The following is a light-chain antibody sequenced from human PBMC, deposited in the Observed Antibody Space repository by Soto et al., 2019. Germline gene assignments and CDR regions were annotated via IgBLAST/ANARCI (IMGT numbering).Light chain of an antibody. CDR1: QSVSSSY. Sequence: EIVLTQSPGTLSLSPGERATLSCRASQSVSSSYLAWYQQKPGQAPRLLIYGASSRATGIPDRFSGSGSGTVFTLTIRRLEPEDFAVYYCQQYGNSPPYTFGQGTKLEIK. CDR3: QQYGNSPPYT. CDR2: GAS. J-gene: IGKJ2*01. V-gene: IGKV3-20*01.